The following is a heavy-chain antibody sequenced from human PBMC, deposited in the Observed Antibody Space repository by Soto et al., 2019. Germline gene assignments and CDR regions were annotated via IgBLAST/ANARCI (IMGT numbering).Heavy chain of an antibody. CDR3: ATWGEVAGGIFDY. J-gene: IGHJ4*02. CDR2: ISYDSSDK. V-gene: IGHV3-30*03. D-gene: IGHD6-19*01. CDR1: GFTFSNHG. Sequence: QVQLVESGGGVVQPGRSLRLSCAASGFTFSNHGMHWVRQAPGKGLEWVAVISYDSSDKYYADSVKGRFTISRDNSKNTLYLQMNILRLEDTDVYYCATWGEVAGGIFDYWGQGTLVTVSS.